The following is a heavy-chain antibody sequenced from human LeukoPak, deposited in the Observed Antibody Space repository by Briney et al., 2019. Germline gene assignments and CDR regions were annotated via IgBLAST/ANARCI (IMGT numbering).Heavy chain of an antibody. CDR1: GFTFSSYG. D-gene: IGHD3-22*01. V-gene: IGHV3-23*01. CDR2: ISGSGGST. J-gene: IGHJ3*02. CDR3: AKDLGGYYDSSGYYSGLGAFDI. Sequence: GGSLRLSCAASGFTFSSYGIHWVRQAPGKGLEWVSGISGSGGSTYYANSVKGRFTISRDNSKNTLYLQMNSLRAEDTAVYYCAKDLGGYYDSSGYYSGLGAFDIWGQGTMVTVSS.